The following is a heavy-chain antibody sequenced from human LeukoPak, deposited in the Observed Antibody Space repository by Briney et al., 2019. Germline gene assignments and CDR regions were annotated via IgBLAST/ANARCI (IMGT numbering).Heavy chain of an antibody. CDR3: ARGVMITFGGVIVPYYFDY. CDR2: IIPLFGTP. V-gene: IGHV1-69*05. Sequence: GASVKVSCKASGGTFSSYAITWVRQAPGQGLEWMGGIIPLFGTPNYAQKLQGRVTMTTDTSTSTAYMELRSLRSDDTAVYYCARGVMITFGGVIVPYYFDYWGQGTLVTVSS. D-gene: IGHD3-16*02. CDR1: GGTFSSYA. J-gene: IGHJ4*02.